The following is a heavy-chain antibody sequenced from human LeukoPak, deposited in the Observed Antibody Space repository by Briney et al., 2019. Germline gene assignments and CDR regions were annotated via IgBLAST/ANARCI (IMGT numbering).Heavy chain of an antibody. J-gene: IGHJ4*02. D-gene: IGHD3-10*01. Sequence: ASVTVSCTASVYTFTGYYMHWVRQAPRQGLEWMGLINTNSGGTNYAQKYQGRVTMTRDTSISTAYMELSRLRSDDTAVYYCARDYYGSGSYYRNDYWGQGTLVTVSS. CDR1: VYTFTGYY. V-gene: IGHV1-2*02. CDR3: ARDYYGSGSYYRNDY. CDR2: INTNSGGT.